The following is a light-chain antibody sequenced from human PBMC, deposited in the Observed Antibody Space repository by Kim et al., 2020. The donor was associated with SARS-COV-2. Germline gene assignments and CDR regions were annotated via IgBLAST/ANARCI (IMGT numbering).Light chain of an antibody. CDR3: TSYTSSITWV. J-gene: IGLJ3*02. CDR1: RSDVGGYNY. CDR2: AVS. Sequence: QSVVTQPASVSGSPGQSITMSCTGTRSDVGGYNYVSWYQQHPGKAPKLMLYAVSKRPSGVSNRFSGSKSGNTASLTISGLQAEDEADYYCTSYTSSITWVFGGGTQLTVL. V-gene: IGLV2-14*01.